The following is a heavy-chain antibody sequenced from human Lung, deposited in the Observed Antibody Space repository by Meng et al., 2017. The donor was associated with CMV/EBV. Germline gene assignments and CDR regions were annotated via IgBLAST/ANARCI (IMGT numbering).Heavy chain of an antibody. CDR1: GGPISSGDYY. CDR3: AKQGARSVETTMVPYGEFDY. Sequence: SXTXSLXXIVSGGPISSGDYYWGWIRQSPGKALEWIGSVYYTGRADYSPSLKNRVTISVDTSRNQFSLNLHSVTAADTALYYCAKQGARSVETTMVPYGEFDYWXQGAXVTVAS. D-gene: IGHD5-18*01. CDR2: VYYTGRA. J-gene: IGHJ4*02. V-gene: IGHV4-39*01.